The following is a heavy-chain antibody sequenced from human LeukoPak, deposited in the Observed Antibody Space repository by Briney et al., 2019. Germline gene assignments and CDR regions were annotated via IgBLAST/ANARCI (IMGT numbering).Heavy chain of an antibody. CDR2: IYSGGST. V-gene: IGHV3-66*01. Sequence: GGSLRLSCAASGFTVSSNYMSWVRQAPGKGLEWVSVIYSGGSTYYADSVKGRFTISRDNSKNTLYLQMNSLRAEDTAVYYCAREGMGFGEFSFRDYYGMDAWGQGTTVTVSS. J-gene: IGHJ6*01. CDR1: GFTVSSNY. D-gene: IGHD3-10*01. CDR3: AREGMGFGEFSFRDYYGMDA.